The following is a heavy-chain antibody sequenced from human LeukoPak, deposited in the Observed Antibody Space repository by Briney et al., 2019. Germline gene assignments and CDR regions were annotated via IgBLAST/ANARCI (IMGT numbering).Heavy chain of an antibody. J-gene: IGHJ4*02. Sequence: PGGSLRLSCAASGFTFGDYGMSWVRQAPGKGLEWVSGIDWNGGSTGYADSVKGRFTISRDNAKNSLYLQMNSLRAEDTALYYCAREDYDYVWGSYRYIYFDYWGQGTLVTVSS. D-gene: IGHD3-16*02. CDR2: IDWNGGST. CDR3: AREDYDYVWGSYRYIYFDY. V-gene: IGHV3-20*04. CDR1: GFTFGDYG.